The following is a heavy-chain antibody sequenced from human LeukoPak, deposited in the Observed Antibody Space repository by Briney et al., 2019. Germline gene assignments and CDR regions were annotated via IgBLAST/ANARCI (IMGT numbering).Heavy chain of an antibody. Sequence: PSETLSLTCTVSGGSISSSSYYWGWIRQPPGKGLEWIGSIYYSGSTYYNPSLKSRVTISVDTSKNQFSLKLSSVTAADTAVYYCARGGFYFHYWGQGTLVTVSS. J-gene: IGHJ4*02. V-gene: IGHV4-39*01. CDR2: IYYSGST. CDR1: GGSISSSSYY. CDR3: ARGGFYFHY.